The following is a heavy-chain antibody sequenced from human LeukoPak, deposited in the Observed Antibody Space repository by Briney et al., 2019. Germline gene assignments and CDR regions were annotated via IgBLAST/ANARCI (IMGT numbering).Heavy chain of an antibody. CDR1: GYTFTGYY. Sequence: ASVKVSCKASGYTFTGYYMHWVRQAPGQGLEWMGWINPNSGGTNYAQKFQGRVTMTRDTSISTAYMELSRLRSDDTAVYYCARDLEAARPDVSALDIWGQGTMVTVSS. J-gene: IGHJ3*02. CDR2: INPNSGGT. V-gene: IGHV1-2*02. D-gene: IGHD6-6*01. CDR3: ARDLEAARPDVSALDI.